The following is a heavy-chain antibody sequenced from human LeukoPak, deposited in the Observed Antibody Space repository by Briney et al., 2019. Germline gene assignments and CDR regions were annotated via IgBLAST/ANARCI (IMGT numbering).Heavy chain of an antibody. D-gene: IGHD4-11*01. CDR1: GYSFTNYW. J-gene: IGHJ4*02. CDR2: IYPGDSDT. CDR3: ARWSLVYSNYAGYFGS. V-gene: IGHV5-51*01. Sequence: GESLQISCKGSGYSFTNYWIGWVRQMPGKGLEWMGIIYPGDSDTKYSPSFQGQVTISADKSISTAYLQWSSLKASDSAMYYCARWSLVYSNYAGYFGSWGQGTLVTVSS.